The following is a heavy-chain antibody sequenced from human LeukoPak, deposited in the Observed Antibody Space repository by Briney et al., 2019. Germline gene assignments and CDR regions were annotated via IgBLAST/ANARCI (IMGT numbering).Heavy chain of an antibody. D-gene: IGHD4-17*01. CDR2: IYYSGST. CDR3: ARLGDYGDYAFDY. V-gene: IGHV4-59*08. CDR1: GGSISSYY. J-gene: IGHJ4*02. Sequence: SETLSLTCTVSGGSISSYYWSWIRQPPGKGLEWIGYIYYSGSTNYNPSLKSRVTISVDTSKNQFSLKLSSVTAADTAVYYCARLGDYGDYAFDYWGQGTLVTVSS.